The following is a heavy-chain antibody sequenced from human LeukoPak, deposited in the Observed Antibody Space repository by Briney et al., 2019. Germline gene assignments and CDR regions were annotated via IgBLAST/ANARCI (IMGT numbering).Heavy chain of an antibody. CDR1: GFTFSSYA. V-gene: IGHV3-23*01. Sequence: GGSLRLSCAASGFTFSSYAMNWVRQAPGKGLEWVSAISGNGGSTYYADSVKGRVTISRDNSKNTLYLQIDSLRAGDTAVYYCAKDPGPSPYDFWSGWSAFDIWGQGTMVTVSS. CDR3: AKDPGPSPYDFWSGWSAFDI. J-gene: IGHJ3*02. CDR2: ISGNGGST. D-gene: IGHD3-3*01.